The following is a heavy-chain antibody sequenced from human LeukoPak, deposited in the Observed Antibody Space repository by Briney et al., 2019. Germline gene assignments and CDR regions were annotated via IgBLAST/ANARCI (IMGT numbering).Heavy chain of an antibody. D-gene: IGHD3-16*01. CDR2: IIPYVGAT. Sequence: SGKASGKASGGTFNNLIISWLRQAPGLGLGWMGNIIPYVGATNYAQACQGRVTITADKSTSTVYMTLSSLTSGDTAVFYCAKGLRGAFDSWGQGSLVTVSS. CDR3: AKGLRGAFDS. CDR1: GGTFNNLI. V-gene: IGHV1-69*08. J-gene: IGHJ4*02.